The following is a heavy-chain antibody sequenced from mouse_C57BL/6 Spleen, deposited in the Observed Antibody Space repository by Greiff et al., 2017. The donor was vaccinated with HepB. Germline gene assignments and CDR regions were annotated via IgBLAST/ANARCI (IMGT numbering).Heavy chain of an antibody. J-gene: IGHJ2*01. D-gene: IGHD1-1*01. CDR3: ARSDYYGSSLFDY. V-gene: IGHV1-47*01. CDR2: FHPYNDDT. CDR1: GYTFTTYP. Sequence: QVQLKESGAELVKPGASVKMSCKASGYTFTTYPIEWMKQNHGKSLEWIGNFHPYNDDTKYNEKFKGKATLTVEKSASTVYLELSRLTSDDSAVYYCARSDYYGSSLFDYWGQGTTLTVSS.